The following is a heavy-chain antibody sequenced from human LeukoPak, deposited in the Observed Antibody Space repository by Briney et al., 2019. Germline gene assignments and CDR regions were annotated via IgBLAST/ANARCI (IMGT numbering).Heavy chain of an antibody. CDR2: ISAYNGNT. CDR1: GYTFTSYG. V-gene: IGHV1-18*01. CDR3: ARDGEVEQQLVPDYYYYMDV. Sequence: ASVKVSCKASGYTFTSYGISWVRQAPGQGLEWMGWISAYNGNTNYAQKLQGRVTMTTDTSTSTAYMELRSLRSEDTAVYYCARDGEVEQQLVPDYYYYMDVWGKGTTVTVSS. D-gene: IGHD6-13*01. J-gene: IGHJ6*03.